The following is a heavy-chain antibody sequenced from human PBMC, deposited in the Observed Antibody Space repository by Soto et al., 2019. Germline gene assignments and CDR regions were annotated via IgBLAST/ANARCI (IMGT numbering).Heavy chain of an antibody. CDR2: IYYRGNS. CDR3: ARDDGYLDV. CDR1: GGSISSGSYY. V-gene: IGHV4-31*03. Sequence: SETLSLTCTVSGGSISSGSYYWSWIRQHPERGLEWIGYIYYRGNSYYNPSLQSRVTISVDTSKNQVSLKVTSVTAADTAVYYCARDDGYLDVWGQGTTVTVYS. D-gene: IGHD5-18*01. J-gene: IGHJ6*02.